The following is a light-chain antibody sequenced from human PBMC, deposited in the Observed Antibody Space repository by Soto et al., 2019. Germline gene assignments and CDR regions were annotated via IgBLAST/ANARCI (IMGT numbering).Light chain of an antibody. J-gene: IGKJ1*01. CDR2: GAS. V-gene: IGKV3-20*01. CDR1: QSVSSN. CDR3: QQYGGSMT. Sequence: EIVMTQSPATLSVSPGERATLSCRASQSVSSNLAWYQQKPGQAPRLLISGASSRATGIPDRFSGSGSGTDFTLTISRLEPEDFAVYYCQQYGGSMTFGQGTKVDIK.